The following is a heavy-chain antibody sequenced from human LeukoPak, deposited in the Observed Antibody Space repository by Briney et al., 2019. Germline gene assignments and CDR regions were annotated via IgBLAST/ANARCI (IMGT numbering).Heavy chain of an antibody. CDR3: ARVGVYDYLWGRFRQNHWYFDL. CDR1: GGSISSYY. Sequence: PSETLSLTCTVSGGSISSYYWSWIRQPAGKGLEWIGRVYTSGSTNYNPSLQSRVTMSLDTSKNRFSLKLNSVTAADTAVYYCARVGVYDYLWGRFRQNHWYFDLWGRGTLVTVSS. V-gene: IGHV4-4*07. D-gene: IGHD3-16*02. J-gene: IGHJ2*01. CDR2: VYTSGST.